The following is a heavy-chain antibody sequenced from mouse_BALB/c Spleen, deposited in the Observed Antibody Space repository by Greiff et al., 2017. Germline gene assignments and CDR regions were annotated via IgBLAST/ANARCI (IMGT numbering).Heavy chain of an antibody. CDR3: ARPFYCDYDDAMDY. CDR1: GFTFTSYG. CDR2: ISSGGSYT. Sequence: EVQRVESGGDLVKPGGSLKLSCAASGFTFTSYGMSWVRQTPDKRLEWVATISSGGSYTYYPDSVKGRFTISRDNTKNTLYLQMSSLKSEDTAMYYCARPFYCDYDDAMDYWGQGTSVTVSS. V-gene: IGHV5-6*01. J-gene: IGHJ4*01. D-gene: IGHD2-4*01.